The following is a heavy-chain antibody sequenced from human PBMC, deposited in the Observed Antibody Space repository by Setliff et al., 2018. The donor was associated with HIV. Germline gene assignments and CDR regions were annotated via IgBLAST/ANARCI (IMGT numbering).Heavy chain of an antibody. J-gene: IGHJ5*02. V-gene: IGHV4-4*09. Sequence: SETLSLTCAVSSASISNYHWSWIRQTPGKGLEWIGYIYTSGTTNYNPSLEGRITTSVDLSKNHFSLNLHSVTAADTAVYYCAIGDEYPGVFQSWGQGKVVTVSS. CDR1: SASISNYH. D-gene: IGHD2-2*01. CDR3: AIGDEYPGVFQS. CDR2: IYTSGTT.